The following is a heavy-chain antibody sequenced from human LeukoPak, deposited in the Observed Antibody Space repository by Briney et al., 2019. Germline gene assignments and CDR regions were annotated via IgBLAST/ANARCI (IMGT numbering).Heavy chain of an antibody. CDR3: ARDLYCNRTSCSV. D-gene: IGHD2-2*01. Sequence: ASVTLSCTASGGTFSTYAISWGRKAPGPGHERVGVIIPMVGTATYAQRFQGRVTITADESTSTAYMELSSLRSEDTAVYYCARDLYCNRTSCSVWGQGTLVIVSS. CDR2: IIPMVGTA. J-gene: IGHJ4*02. CDR1: GGTFSTYA. V-gene: IGHV1-69*13.